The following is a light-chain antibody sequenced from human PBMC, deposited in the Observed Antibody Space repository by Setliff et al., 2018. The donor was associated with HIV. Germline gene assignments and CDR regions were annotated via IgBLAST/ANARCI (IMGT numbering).Light chain of an antibody. CDR1: SSDVGGYNF. J-gene: IGLJ3*02. CDR2: DVS. V-gene: IGLV2-14*03. CDR3: TSYTSSSMV. Sequence: SALAQPASVSGSPGQSITISCTGTSSDVGGYNFVSWYQQHPGKAPKLIIYDVSNRPSGVSNRFSGSKSGNTASLTISGLQAEDEADYYCTSYTSSSMVFGGGTKVTVL.